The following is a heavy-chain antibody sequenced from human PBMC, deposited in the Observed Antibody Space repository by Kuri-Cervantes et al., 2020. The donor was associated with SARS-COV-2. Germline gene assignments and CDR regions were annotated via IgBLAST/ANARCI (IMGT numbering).Heavy chain of an antibody. CDR1: GFSLSTSGMC. Sequence: SGPTLVKPTQTLTLTCTFSGFSLSTSGMCMSWVRQPPGKALEWLARIDWEDDRYYSTSLRTRLTISKDTSKSQVVLTMTNMDPVDTATYYCARIRSSSWFDHNWFDPWGQGTLVTVSS. V-gene: IGHV2-70*11. CDR3: ARIRSSSWFDHNWFDP. D-gene: IGHD6-13*01. CDR2: IDWEDDR. J-gene: IGHJ5*02.